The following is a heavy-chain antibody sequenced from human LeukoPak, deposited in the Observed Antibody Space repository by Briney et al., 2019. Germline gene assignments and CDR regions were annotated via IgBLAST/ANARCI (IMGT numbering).Heavy chain of an antibody. CDR1: GFTFSSYT. CDR3: TRDPRNLDY. V-gene: IGHV3-23*01. Sequence: GGSLRLSCAASGFTFSSYTLNWVRQAPGKGLEWVSGISGSGDNTYYADSVKGRFTISRDNSKNTLYLQMNSLRVEDTAVYCCTRDPRNLDYWGQGTLVTVSS. D-gene: IGHD1-14*01. CDR2: ISGSGDNT. J-gene: IGHJ4*02.